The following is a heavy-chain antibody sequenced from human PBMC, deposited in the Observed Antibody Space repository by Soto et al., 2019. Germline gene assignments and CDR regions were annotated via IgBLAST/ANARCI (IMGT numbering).Heavy chain of an antibody. Sequence: TGGSLRLSCAASGFNFSSYAMSWVRQAPGKGLEWVSAISGSGGSTYYADSVKGRFTISRDNSKNTLYLQMNSLRAEDTAVYYCAKVSSIQLWPHPTFDYWGQGTLVTVSS. CDR1: GFNFSSYA. CDR3: AKVSSIQLWPHPTFDY. D-gene: IGHD5-18*01. J-gene: IGHJ4*02. CDR2: ISGSGGST. V-gene: IGHV3-23*01.